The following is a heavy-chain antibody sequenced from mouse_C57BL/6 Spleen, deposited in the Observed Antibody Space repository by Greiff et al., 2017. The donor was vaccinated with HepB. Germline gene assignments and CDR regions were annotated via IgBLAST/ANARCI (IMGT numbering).Heavy chain of an antibody. Sequence: VQLQQPGAELVKPGASVKLSCKASGYTFTSYRMHWVKQRPGQGLEWIGMIHPNSGSTNYNEKFKSKATLTVDKSSSTAYMQLSSLTSEDSAVYYCARWDDYDWYFDVWGTGTTVTVSS. CDR2: IHPNSGST. CDR1: GYTFTSYR. V-gene: IGHV1-64*01. J-gene: IGHJ1*03. D-gene: IGHD2-4*01. CDR3: ARWDDYDWYFDV.